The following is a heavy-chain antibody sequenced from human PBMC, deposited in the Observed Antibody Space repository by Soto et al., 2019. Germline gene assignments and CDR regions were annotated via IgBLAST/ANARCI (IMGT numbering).Heavy chain of an antibody. CDR3: ARDLVTTYAFDI. J-gene: IGHJ3*02. Sequence: SVKVSCEASGGTFSSYTISWVRQAPGQGLEWMGRIIPILGIANYAQKFQGRVTITADKSTSTAYMELSSLRSEDTAVYYCARDLVTTYAFDIWGQGTMVTVSS. V-gene: IGHV1-69*04. CDR1: GGTFSSYT. D-gene: IGHD4-17*01. CDR2: IIPILGIA.